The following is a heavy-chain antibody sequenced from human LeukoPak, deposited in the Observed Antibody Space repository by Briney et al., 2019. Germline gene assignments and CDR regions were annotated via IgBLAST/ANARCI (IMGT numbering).Heavy chain of an antibody. CDR2: ISSSSSYI. V-gene: IGHV3-21*01. J-gene: IGHJ4*02. Sequence: PGGSLRLSCAASGFTFSSYSMNWVRQAPGKRLEWVSSISSSSSYIYYADSVKGRFTISRDNAKNSLYLQMNSLRAEDTAVYYCARGVDYPPHFDYWGQGTLVTVSS. D-gene: IGHD4-11*01. CDR1: GFTFSSYS. CDR3: ARGVDYPPHFDY.